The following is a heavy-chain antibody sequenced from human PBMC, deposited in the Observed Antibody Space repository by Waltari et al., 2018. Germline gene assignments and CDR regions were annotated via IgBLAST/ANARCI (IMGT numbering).Heavy chain of an antibody. Sequence: QVQLQESGPGLVKPSETLSLTCTVSGGSISSYYWSWIRQPPGKGLEWIGYIYYSGSNNYNPSPKGRGTISVDTSKNQFYLKLRSVTAADTAVYYCARGSTKRRGDMDVWGKGTTVTVSS. CDR2: IYYSGSN. CDR3: ARGSTKRRGDMDV. CDR1: GGSISSYY. D-gene: IGHD2-8*01. V-gene: IGHV4-59*01. J-gene: IGHJ6*03.